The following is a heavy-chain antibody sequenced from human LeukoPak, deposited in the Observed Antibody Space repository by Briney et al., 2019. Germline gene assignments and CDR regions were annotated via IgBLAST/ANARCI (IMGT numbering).Heavy chain of an antibody. J-gene: IGHJ6*02. CDR2: MNPNSGNT. CDR1: GYTFTSYD. Sequence: GASVKVSCKASGYTFTSYDINWLRQATGQGLEWMGWMNPNSGNTGYAQKFQGRVTMTRNTSISTAYMELSSLRSEDTAVYYCARWYCGGDCYSRYYYYYYGMDVWGQGTTVTVSS. CDR3: ARWYCGGDCYSRYYYYYYGMDV. D-gene: IGHD2-21*02. V-gene: IGHV1-8*01.